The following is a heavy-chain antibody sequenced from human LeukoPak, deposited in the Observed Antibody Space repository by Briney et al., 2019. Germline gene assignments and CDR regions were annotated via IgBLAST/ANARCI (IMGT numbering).Heavy chain of an antibody. Sequence: PSETLSLTCAVSGGSFSGYYWSWIRQPPGKGLEWIGEINHSGSTNYNPSLKSRVTISVDTSKNQFSLKLSSVTAGDTAVDYCVSEEHLVVVTAIQKWFDPWGQGTLVTVSS. CDR1: GGSFSGYY. J-gene: IGHJ5*02. CDR2: INHSGST. CDR3: VSEEHLVVVTAIQKWFDP. D-gene: IGHD2-21*02. V-gene: IGHV4-34*01.